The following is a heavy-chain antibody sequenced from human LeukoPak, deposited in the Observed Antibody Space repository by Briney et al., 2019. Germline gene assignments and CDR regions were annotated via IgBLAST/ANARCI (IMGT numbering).Heavy chain of an antibody. D-gene: IGHD4-11*01. CDR3: ARSGGYQLLSLNFDY. J-gene: IGHJ4*02. V-gene: IGHV3-23*01. CDR1: GFTFGNYG. Sequence: GGSLRLSCESSGFTFGNYGMSWVRQAPGKGLEWVSSISDTGGGTYYADSVRGRFTISRDNSKNTLYLQMNSLRAEDTAMYFCARSGGYQLLSLNFDYWGQGSLVTVSS. CDR2: ISDTGGGT.